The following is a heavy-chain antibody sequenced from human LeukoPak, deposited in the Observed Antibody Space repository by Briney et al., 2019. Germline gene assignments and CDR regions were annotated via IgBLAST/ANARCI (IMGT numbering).Heavy chain of an antibody. Sequence: SETLSLTCAVYGGSFSGYYWSWIRQPPGKGLEWIGEINHSGSTNYNPSLKSRVTISVDTSKNQFSLKLSSVTAADTAVYYCARSGIDGEPTRYWGQGTLVTVSS. CDR2: INHSGST. CDR3: ARSGIDGEPTRY. V-gene: IGHV4-34*01. CDR1: GGSFSGYY. J-gene: IGHJ4*02. D-gene: IGHD3-10*01.